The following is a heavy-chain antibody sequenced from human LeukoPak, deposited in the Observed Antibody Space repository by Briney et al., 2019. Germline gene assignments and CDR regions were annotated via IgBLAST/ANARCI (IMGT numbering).Heavy chain of an antibody. V-gene: IGHV7-4-1*02. Sequence: ASVKVSCKASGYTFTRYAVNWVRQAPGQGLEWMGWINTNTRNPSYAQGFTGRFVFSLDTSVTTAYLQISSLKDEDTAVYYCAGSGFWTDHPAFDVWGQGTILTVSS. CDR2: INTNTRNP. CDR3: AGSGFWTDHPAFDV. CDR1: GYTFTRYA. D-gene: IGHD3/OR15-3a*01. J-gene: IGHJ3*01.